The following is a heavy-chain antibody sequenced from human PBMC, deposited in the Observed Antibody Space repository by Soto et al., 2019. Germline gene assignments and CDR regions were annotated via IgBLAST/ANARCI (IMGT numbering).Heavy chain of an antibody. D-gene: IGHD6-13*01. J-gene: IGHJ5*02. Sequence: ASVKVSCKASGYTFTGYYMHWVRQAPGQGLEWMGWINPNSGGTNYAQKFQGRVTMTRDTSISTAYMELSRLRSDDTAVYYCARAVGSSSWYEQNWFDPWGQGTLVTVS. CDR3: ARAVGSSSWYEQNWFDP. CDR2: INPNSGGT. CDR1: GYTFTGYY. V-gene: IGHV1-2*02.